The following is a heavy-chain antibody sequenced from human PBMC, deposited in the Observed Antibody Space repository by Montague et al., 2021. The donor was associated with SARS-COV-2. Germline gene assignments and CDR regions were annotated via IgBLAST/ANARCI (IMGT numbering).Heavy chain of an antibody. CDR3: TADFSDTAEQMAQTDL. J-gene: IGHJ5*02. Sequence: SLSLSFSASGFTFSSAWMTWVRQSPGKGLEWVGRIKSKAVGGAIQYATSVKGRFTISRDDSENTLYLQMDSLTTVDTAVYYCTADFSDTAEQMAQTDLWGQGTLVTVSS. CDR2: IKSKAVGGAI. CDR1: GFTFSSAW. D-gene: IGHD5-24*01. V-gene: IGHV3-15*01.